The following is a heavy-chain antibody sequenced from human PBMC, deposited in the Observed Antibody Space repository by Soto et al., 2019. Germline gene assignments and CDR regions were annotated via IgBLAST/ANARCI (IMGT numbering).Heavy chain of an antibody. CDR3: ARATVGRTRNDSGTHRE. D-gene: IGHD1-1*01. J-gene: IGHJ4*02. CDR1: GASISSGGYY. Sequence: QVQLQESGPGLVRPSQTLSLTCTVSGASISSGGYYWSWIRQHPGKGLEWIGYTYYGGSTYYNPSLKSRVGISVDTSNNQFSLRLYSVTAADTAVYYCARATVGRTRNDSGTHREWGQGTLVTVSS. CDR2: TYYGGST. V-gene: IGHV4-31*03.